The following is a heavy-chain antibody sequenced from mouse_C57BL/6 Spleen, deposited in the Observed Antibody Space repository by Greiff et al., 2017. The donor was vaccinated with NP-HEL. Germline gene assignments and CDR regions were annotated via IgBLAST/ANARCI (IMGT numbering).Heavy chain of an antibody. D-gene: IGHD1-1*01. CDR1: GFNIKDYY. Sequence: EVQLQQSGAELVRPGASVKLSCTASGFNIKDYYMHWVKQRPEQGLEWIGRIDPEDGDTEYAPKFQGKATMTADTSSNTAYLQLSSLTSEDTAVYYCTCYYGSSWYFDVWGTRTTVTVSS. J-gene: IGHJ1*03. CDR2: IDPEDGDT. CDR3: TCYYGSSWYFDV. V-gene: IGHV14-1*01.